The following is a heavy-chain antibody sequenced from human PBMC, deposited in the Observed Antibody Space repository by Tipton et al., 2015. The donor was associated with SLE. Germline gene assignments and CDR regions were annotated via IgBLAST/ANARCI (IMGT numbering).Heavy chain of an antibody. V-gene: IGHV3-33*01. D-gene: IGHD6-19*01. Sequence: SLRLSCAASGFTFSTYGMHWVRQAPGKGLEWVAVIWYDGSNKYYADSVKGRFTISRDDSTNMLYLQMNSLKIEDTAVYFCTTGFHSGWYEYYFVYWGQGTLVTVSS. CDR3: TTGFHSGWYEYYFVY. J-gene: IGHJ4*02. CDR2: IWYDGSNK. CDR1: GFTFSTYG.